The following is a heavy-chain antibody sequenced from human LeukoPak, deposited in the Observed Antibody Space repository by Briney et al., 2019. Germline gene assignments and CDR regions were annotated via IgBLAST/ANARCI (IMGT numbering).Heavy chain of an antibody. J-gene: IGHJ4*02. Sequence: RASVTVSFKASGYTFTGYYMHWVRQAPGQGLEWMGWINPNSGGTNYAQKFQGRVTMTRDTSISTAYMELSRLRSDDTAVYYCARVFDGGSYYGESVGYWGQGTLVTVSS. CDR1: GYTFTGYY. CDR3: ARVFDGGSYYGESVGY. CDR2: INPNSGGT. V-gene: IGHV1-2*02. D-gene: IGHD1-26*01.